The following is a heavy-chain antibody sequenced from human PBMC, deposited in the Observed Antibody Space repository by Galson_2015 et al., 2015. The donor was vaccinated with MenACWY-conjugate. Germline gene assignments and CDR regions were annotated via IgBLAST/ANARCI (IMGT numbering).Heavy chain of an antibody. CDR3: ARHPPGGRGSDV. Sequence: QSGAEVKKPGESLQISCKGSGYSFTNYWIGWVRQMPGKGLEWMGLFNPANSETRYSPSFQGQVTISADESISTAYLQWTSLKASDTAMYYCARHPPGGRGSDVWGRGTTVTVSS. CDR2: FNPANSET. J-gene: IGHJ6*02. CDR1: GYSFTNYW. V-gene: IGHV5-51*01. D-gene: IGHD1-26*01.